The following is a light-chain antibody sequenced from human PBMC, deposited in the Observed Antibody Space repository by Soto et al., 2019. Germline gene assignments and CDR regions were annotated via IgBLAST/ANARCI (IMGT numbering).Light chain of an antibody. CDR2: DVS. V-gene: IGLV2-14*01. CDR1: SSDVGAYNY. CDR3: SSYTSSRIRV. Sequence: QSALTQPDSVSGSPGQSITISCTGTSSDVGAYNYVSWYQQHPGKAPKLMIYDVSNRPSGLSNRFSGSKSGSTASLTISGLQAEDEADYYCSSYTSSRIRVFGGGTKLTVL. J-gene: IGLJ3*02.